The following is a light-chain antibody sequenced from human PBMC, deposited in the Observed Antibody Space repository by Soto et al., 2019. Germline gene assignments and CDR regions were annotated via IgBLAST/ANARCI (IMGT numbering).Light chain of an antibody. CDR2: AAS. CDR1: QSIASY. J-gene: IGKJ4*01. CDR3: QKYNSAPLT. Sequence: DIQMTQSPSTLSASVGERVTITCRASQSIASYVNWYQQKQGKAPNLLIYAASTLQAGVPSRFSGSGSGTDFTLTISSLQPEDVAAYYCQKYNSAPLTFGGGTKVDIK. V-gene: IGKV1-27*01.